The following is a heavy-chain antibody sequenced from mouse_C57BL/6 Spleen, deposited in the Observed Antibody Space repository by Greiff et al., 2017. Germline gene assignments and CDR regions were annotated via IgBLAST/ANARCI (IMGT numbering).Heavy chain of an antibody. CDR2: IRNKANNHAT. Sequence: EVKVVESGGGLVQPGGSMKLSCAASGFTFSDAWMDWVRQSPEKGLEWVAEIRNKANNHATYYAESVKGRFTISRDDSKSSVYLQMNSLRAEDTGIYYCTRPYYYGSLWYFDVWGTGTTVTVSS. D-gene: IGHD1-1*01. V-gene: IGHV6-6*01. J-gene: IGHJ1*03. CDR3: TRPYYYGSLWYFDV. CDR1: GFTFSDAW.